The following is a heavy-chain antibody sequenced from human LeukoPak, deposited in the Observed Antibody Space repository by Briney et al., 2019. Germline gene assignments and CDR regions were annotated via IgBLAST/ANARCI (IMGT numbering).Heavy chain of an antibody. D-gene: IGHD3-22*01. Sequence: PGGSLRLSCAASGLTFSTYWMNWVRHAPGKGLVWVSRIKSDGGTNYADSVKGRFTISRDNAKKTVSLQMNSLRPEDTGVYYCAGAPSVIGGYYPEYFRHWGQGTLVTVSS. J-gene: IGHJ1*01. CDR1: GLTFSTYW. V-gene: IGHV3-74*01. CDR3: AGAPSVIGGYYPEYFRH. CDR2: IKSDGGT.